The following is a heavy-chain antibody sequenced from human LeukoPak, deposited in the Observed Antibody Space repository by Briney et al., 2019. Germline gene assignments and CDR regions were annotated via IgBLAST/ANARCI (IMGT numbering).Heavy chain of an antibody. D-gene: IGHD3-22*01. V-gene: IGHV3-7*01. CDR1: GFNFRAYW. J-gene: IGHJ4*02. CDR3: ARGSESSREGTFDY. CDR2: IKQDGSEK. Sequence: GGSLRLSCTTSGFNFRAYWMSWVRQAPGKGLEWVANIKQDGSEKYYVDSVKGRFTVSRDNAKNSLYLQMNSLRAEDTAVYYCARGSESSREGTFDYWGQGTLVTVSS.